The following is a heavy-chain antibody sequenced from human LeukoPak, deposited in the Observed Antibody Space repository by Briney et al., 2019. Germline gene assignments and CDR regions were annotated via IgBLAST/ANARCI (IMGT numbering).Heavy chain of an antibody. CDR3: ARHAGSTAGINWFDP. J-gene: IGHJ5*02. CDR2: IYTSGST. CDR1: GGSISSGSYY. Sequence: PSETLSLTCTVSGGSISSGSYYWSWIRQPAGKGLEWIGRIYTSGSTNYNPSLKSRVTISVDTSKNQFSLKLSSVTAADTAVYYCARHAGSTAGINWFDPWGRGTLVTVSS. D-gene: IGHD5-18*01. V-gene: IGHV4-61*02.